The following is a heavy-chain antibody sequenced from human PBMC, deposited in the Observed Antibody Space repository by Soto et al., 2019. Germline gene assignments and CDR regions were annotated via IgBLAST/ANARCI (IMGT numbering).Heavy chain of an antibody. J-gene: IGHJ6*02. CDR1: GFTFSSYR. CDR3: ARVSERYSSSWYWGYYYGMDV. Sequence: EVQLVESGGGLVQPGGSLRLSCAASGFTFSSYRMNWVRQAPGKGLEWVSYISSSSSTIYYADSVKGRFTISRDNAKNSLYLQMNSLRAEDTAVYYCARVSERYSSSWYWGYYYGMDVWGQGTTVTVSS. CDR2: ISSSSSTI. D-gene: IGHD6-13*01. V-gene: IGHV3-48*01.